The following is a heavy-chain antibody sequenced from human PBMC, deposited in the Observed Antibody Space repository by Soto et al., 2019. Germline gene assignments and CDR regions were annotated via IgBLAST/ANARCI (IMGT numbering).Heavy chain of an antibody. V-gene: IGHV1-18*01. D-gene: IGHD2-15*01. CDR1: GYTFTSYG. CDR3: VVAAQPYYFDY. CDR2: ISAYNGNT. Sequence: QVQLVQSGAEVKKPGASVKVSCKASGYTFTSYGISWVRQAPGQGLELMGWISAYNGNTNYAQKLQGRVTMTTDTPTSPAYMELRSLRSDDTAVYYCVVAAQPYYFDYWGQGTLVTVSS. J-gene: IGHJ4*02.